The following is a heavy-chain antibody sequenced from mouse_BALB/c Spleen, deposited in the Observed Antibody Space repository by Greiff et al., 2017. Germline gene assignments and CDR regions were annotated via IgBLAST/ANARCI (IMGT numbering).Heavy chain of an antibody. CDR1: GYSITSDYA. CDR2: ISYSGST. J-gene: IGHJ4*01. V-gene: IGHV3-2*02. D-gene: IGHD1-2*01. CDR3: AMITTAYYYAMDY. Sequence: EVKLVESGPGLVKPSQSLSLTCTVTGYSITSDYAWNWIRQFPGNKLEWMGYISYSGSTSYNPSLKSRISITRDTSKNQFFLQLNSVTTEDTATYYCAMITTAYYYAMDYWGQGTSVTVSS.